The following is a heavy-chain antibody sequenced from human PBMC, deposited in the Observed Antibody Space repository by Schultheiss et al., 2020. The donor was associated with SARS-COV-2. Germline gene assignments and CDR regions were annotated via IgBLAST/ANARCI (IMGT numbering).Heavy chain of an antibody. CDR1: GFTFSSYW. V-gene: IGHV3-74*01. D-gene: IGHD4-11*01. CDR3: AKDSDSSSFRYYYYGMDV. Sequence: GGSLRLSCAASGFTFSSYWMSWVRQAPGKGLVWVSRINSDGSSTSYADSVKGRFTISRDNAKNTLYLQMNSLRAEDTALYYCAKDSDSSSFRYYYYGMDVWGQGTTVTVSS. J-gene: IGHJ6*02. CDR2: INSDGSST.